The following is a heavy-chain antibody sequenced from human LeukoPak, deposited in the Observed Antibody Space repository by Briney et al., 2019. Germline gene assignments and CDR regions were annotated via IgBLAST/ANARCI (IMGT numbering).Heavy chain of an antibody. CDR2: VNHSGYT. V-gene: IGHV4-34*01. CDR1: GVPFSTYY. CDR3: ARQLYGSDY. Sequence: PSETLSLTCDVSGVPFSTYYWSWLRQSPEKGLEWIGEVNHSGYTNLNPPLKSRVTISVDTPKNQFSLKLSSVTAADTAVYYCARQLYGSDYWGQGTLVTVSS. D-gene: IGHD4-17*01. J-gene: IGHJ4*02.